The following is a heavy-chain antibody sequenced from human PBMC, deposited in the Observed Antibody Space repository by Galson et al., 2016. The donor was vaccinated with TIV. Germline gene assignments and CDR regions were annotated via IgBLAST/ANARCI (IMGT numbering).Heavy chain of an antibody. CDR3: ARGRDLIYYFDN. CDR2: IFHSGST. J-gene: IGHJ4*02. CDR1: GGSISSSNW. V-gene: IGHV4-4*02. Sequence: ETLSLTCAVSGGSISSSNWWSWVRQPPGKGLEWIGEIFHSGSTNYNPSLKSRVTISVDKSKNHFSLKLSSVTAADTAVYYCARGRDLIYYFDNWGQGTLVTVSS. D-gene: IGHD2-21*01.